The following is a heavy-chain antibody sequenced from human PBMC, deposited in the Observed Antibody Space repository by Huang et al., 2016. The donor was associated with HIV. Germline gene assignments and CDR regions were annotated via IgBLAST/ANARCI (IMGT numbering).Heavy chain of an antibody. J-gene: IGHJ6*03. Sequence: QVQLVQSGAEVKKPGASVKVSCKVSGYTLTELSMHWVRQVPGKGLEWMGGFDPEDGETIYAQKCQGRVTMTEDTSTDTAYMELSSLRSEDTAVYYCATFTAMVTRTYYYYYMDVWGKGTTVTVSS. D-gene: IGHD5-18*01. CDR3: ATFTAMVTRTYYYYYMDV. CDR1: GYTLTELS. CDR2: FDPEDGET. V-gene: IGHV1-24*01.